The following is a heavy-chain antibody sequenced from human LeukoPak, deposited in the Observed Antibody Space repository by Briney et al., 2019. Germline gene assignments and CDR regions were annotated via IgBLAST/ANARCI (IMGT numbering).Heavy chain of an antibody. J-gene: IGHJ3*02. Sequence: GGSLRLSCAASGFTFSSYSMNWVRQAPGKGLEWVSSISSSSSYIYYADSVKGRFTISRDNAKNSLYLQMNSLRAEDTAVYYCTRDSGYSAAFDIWGQGTMVTVSS. D-gene: IGHD2-15*01. CDR1: GFTFSSYS. CDR2: ISSSSSYI. CDR3: TRDSGYSAAFDI. V-gene: IGHV3-21*01.